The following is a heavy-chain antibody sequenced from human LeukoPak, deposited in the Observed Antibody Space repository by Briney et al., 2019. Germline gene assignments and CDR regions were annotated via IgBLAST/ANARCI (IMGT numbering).Heavy chain of an antibody. CDR3: ARDSAAAGTGY. Sequence: SETLSLTCTVSGGSISSGSYYWSWIRQPAGKGLEWIGRIYTSGSTYYNPSLKSRVTISVDRSKNQFSLKLSSVTAADTAVYYCARDSAAAGTGYWGQGTLVTVSS. V-gene: IGHV4-61*02. J-gene: IGHJ4*02. D-gene: IGHD6-13*01. CDR1: GGSISSGSYY. CDR2: IYTSGST.